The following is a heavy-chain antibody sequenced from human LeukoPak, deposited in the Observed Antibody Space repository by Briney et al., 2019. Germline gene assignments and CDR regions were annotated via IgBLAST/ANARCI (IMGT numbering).Heavy chain of an antibody. V-gene: IGHV3-21*01. CDR1: GFTFSSYS. CDR2: ISSSSSYI. CDR3: ARFRGYCSSTSCYAGRGYYYYYMDV. D-gene: IGHD2-2*01. J-gene: IGHJ6*03. Sequence: GGSLRLSCAASGFTFSSYSMNWVRQAPGKGLEWVSSISSSSSYIYYADSVKGRFTISRDNAKNSLYLQMNSLRAEDTAVYYCARFRGYCSSTSCYAGRGYYYYYMDVWGKGTTVTISS.